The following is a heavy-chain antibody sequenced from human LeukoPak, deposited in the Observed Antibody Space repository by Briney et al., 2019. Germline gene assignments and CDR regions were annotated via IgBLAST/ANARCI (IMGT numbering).Heavy chain of an antibody. CDR1: GFTFSTYS. Sequence: GGSLRLSCAASGFTFSTYSMNWVRQAPGKGLEWVSYISGSSTTINYADSVKGRFTISRDDARNSLYLQMNSLRAEDTAVYYCARVSRVYYDSSGYPYWGQGTLVTVSS. V-gene: IGHV3-48*01. CDR2: ISGSSTTI. CDR3: ARVSRVYYDSSGYPY. J-gene: IGHJ4*02. D-gene: IGHD3-22*01.